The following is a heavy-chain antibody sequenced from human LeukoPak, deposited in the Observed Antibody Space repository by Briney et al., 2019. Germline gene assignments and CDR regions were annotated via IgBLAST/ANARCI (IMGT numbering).Heavy chain of an antibody. V-gene: IGHV3-33*01. CDR1: GFTFSSYG. D-gene: IGHD6-13*01. CDR3: ARELGSSWYGPIDY. CDR2: IWYDGSNK. J-gene: IGHJ4*02. Sequence: GGSLRLSCAASGFTFSSYGMPWVRQAPGKELEWVAVIWYDGSNKYYADSVKGRFTISRDNSKNTLYLQMNSLRAEDTAVYYCARELGSSWYGPIDYWGQGTLVTVSS.